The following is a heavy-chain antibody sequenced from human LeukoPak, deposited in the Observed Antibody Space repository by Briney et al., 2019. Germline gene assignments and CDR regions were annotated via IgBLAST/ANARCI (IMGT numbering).Heavy chain of an antibody. D-gene: IGHD4-23*01. CDR3: ARRVAGYSNSAPAKRYFDL. J-gene: IGHJ2*01. CDR2: INHSGST. V-gene: IGHV4-34*01. CDR1: GGSFSGYY. Sequence: SETLSLTCAVYGGSFSGYYWSWIRQSPGKGLEWIGEINHSGSTNYNPSLKSRVTISVDTSKNQFSLKLSSVTAADTAVYYCARRVAGYSNSAPAKRYFDLWGRGTLVTVSS.